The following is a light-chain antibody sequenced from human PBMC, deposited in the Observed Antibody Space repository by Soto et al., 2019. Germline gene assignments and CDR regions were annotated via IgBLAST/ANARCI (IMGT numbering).Light chain of an antibody. CDR2: AAS. CDR1: QSLLHSDGKTY. J-gene: IGKJ5*01. Sequence: DIVMTQTPLSLSVTPGQPASISCKSSQSLLHSDGKTYLYWYLQKPGQPPQLLIYAASSLQSGVPSRFSGSGSGTDFTLTISSLQPEDFATYYCQQSYSTPQVTFGQGTRLEIK. CDR3: QQSYSTPQVT. V-gene: IGKV2-29*01.